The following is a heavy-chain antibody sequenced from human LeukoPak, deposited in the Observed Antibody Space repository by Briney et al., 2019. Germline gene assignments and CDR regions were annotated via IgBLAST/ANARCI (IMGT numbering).Heavy chain of an antibody. CDR1: GFILSDYN. CDR2: IAISGTYI. Sequence: GGSLRLSCAASGFILSDYNMNWVRQAPGKGLEWVSFIAISGTYITYADSVKGRFTISRDNAKNSLYLQMNSLRAEDMAVYYCTRDLSATARAYDYWGQGTLVTVSS. J-gene: IGHJ4*02. D-gene: IGHD1-26*01. CDR3: TRDLSATARAYDY. V-gene: IGHV3-21*01.